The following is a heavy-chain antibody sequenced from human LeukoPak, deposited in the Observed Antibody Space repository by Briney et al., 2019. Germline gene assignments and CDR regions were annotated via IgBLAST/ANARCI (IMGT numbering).Heavy chain of an antibody. V-gene: IGHV4-34*01. J-gene: IGHJ4*02. CDR2: INHSGST. CDR1: GGSFSGYY. Sequence: SETLSLTCAVYGGSFSGYYWSWIRQPPGKGLEWIGEINHSGSTNYNPSLKSQVTISVDTSKNQFSLKLSSVTAADTAVYYCAGRGPRFDYWGQGTLVTVSS. CDR3: AGRGPRFDY. D-gene: IGHD1-26*01.